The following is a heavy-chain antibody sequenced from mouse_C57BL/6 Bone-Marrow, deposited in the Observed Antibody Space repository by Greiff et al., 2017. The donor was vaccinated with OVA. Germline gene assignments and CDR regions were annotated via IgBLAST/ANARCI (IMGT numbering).Heavy chain of an antibody. CDR1: GYTFTSYW. D-gene: IGHD1-1*01. Sequence: VQLQQSGAELAKPGASVKLSCKASGYTFTSYWMHWVKQRPGQGLEWIGYINPSSGYTKYNQKFKDKATLTADKSSSTAYMQLSSLTYEDSAVYYCARSPVLRVLPFAYWGQGTLVTVSA. CDR3: ARSPVLRVLPFAY. J-gene: IGHJ3*01. CDR2: INPSSGYT. V-gene: IGHV1-7*01.